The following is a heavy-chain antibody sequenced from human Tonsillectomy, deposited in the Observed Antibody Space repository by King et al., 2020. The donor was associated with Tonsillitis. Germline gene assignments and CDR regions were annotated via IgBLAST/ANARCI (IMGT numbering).Heavy chain of an antibody. CDR3: ARQPITMVRGVFEIRDAFDI. Sequence: VQLQESGPGLVKPSETLSLSCTVSGGSISSYYWNWIRQPPGKGLEWIGSIFYTGSTDYNPSFKSRVTISVETSKNQVSLRLSSVTAADTAVYSCARQPITMVRGVFEIRDAFDIWGQGTMVTVSS. CDR2: IFYTGST. V-gene: IGHV4-59*08. J-gene: IGHJ3*02. CDR1: GGSISSYY. D-gene: IGHD3-10*01.